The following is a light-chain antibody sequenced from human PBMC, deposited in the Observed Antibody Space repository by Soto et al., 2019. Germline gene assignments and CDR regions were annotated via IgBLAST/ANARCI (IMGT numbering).Light chain of an antibody. CDR1: HSVSSW. J-gene: IGKJ2*03. CDR3: QQYNGNLYS. Sequence: DIQMTQSPSALSASVGDRVTITCRASHSVSSWLAWYQQKPGKAPKLLIYDASSLENEVSSRFSGSGSGIEFTLTISSLQPEDSATYFCQQYNGNLYSFGQGTKLEIK. V-gene: IGKV1-5*01. CDR2: DAS.